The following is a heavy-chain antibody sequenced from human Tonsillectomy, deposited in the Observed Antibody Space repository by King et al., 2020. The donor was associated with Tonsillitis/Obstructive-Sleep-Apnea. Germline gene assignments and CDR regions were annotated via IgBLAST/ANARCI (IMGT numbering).Heavy chain of an antibody. CDR2: IWYDGSNK. V-gene: IGHV3-33*01. J-gene: IGHJ4*02. Sequence: VQLVESGGGVVQPGRSLRLSCAASGFTFSSYAMHWVRQAPSKGLEWVAIIWYDGSNKYYADSVKGRFTISRDNSKNTLYLQMNSLRAEDTAVYYCASLTPDGLAAPGAIDYWGQGTLVTVSS. D-gene: IGHD6-13*01. CDR3: ASLTPDGLAAPGAIDY. CDR1: GFTFSSYA.